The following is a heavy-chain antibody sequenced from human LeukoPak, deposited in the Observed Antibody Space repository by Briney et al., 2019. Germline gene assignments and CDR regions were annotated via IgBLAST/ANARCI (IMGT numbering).Heavy chain of an antibody. Sequence: PGGSLRLSCAASGFTFRSYWMHWVRQAPGKGLVWVSRINSDGSSTSYADSVKGRFTISRDNAKNTLYLQMNSLRAEDTAVYYCARATAAGNWFDPWGQGTLVTVSS. CDR3: ARATAAGNWFDP. V-gene: IGHV3-74*01. J-gene: IGHJ5*02. D-gene: IGHD6-13*01. CDR2: INSDGSST. CDR1: GFTFRSYW.